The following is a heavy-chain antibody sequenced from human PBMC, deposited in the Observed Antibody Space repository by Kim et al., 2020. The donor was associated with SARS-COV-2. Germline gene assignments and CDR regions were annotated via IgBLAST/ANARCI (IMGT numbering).Heavy chain of an antibody. Sequence: SETLSLTCTVSGGSISSYYWSWIRQPPGKGLEWIGYIYYSGSTNYNPSLKSRVTISVDTSKNQFSLKLSSVTAADTAVYYCARGFPYYYYGMDVWGQGTTVTVSS. J-gene: IGHJ6*02. CDR2: IYYSGST. CDR1: GGSISSYY. CDR3: ARGFPYYYYGMDV. D-gene: IGHD3-10*01. V-gene: IGHV4-59*13.